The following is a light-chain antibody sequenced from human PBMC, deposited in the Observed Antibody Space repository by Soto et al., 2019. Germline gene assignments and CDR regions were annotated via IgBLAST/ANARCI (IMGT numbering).Light chain of an antibody. V-gene: IGKV1-5*03. Sequence: DFQMTQSPSTLSASVGDRVTITCRATQYISNWLAWYQQKPGKAPKVLTFKASTLEDGVPSRFSGSRSGTEFTLTINSLQPDDSATYYCLHYYSYPYTFGQGTQLEIK. CDR3: LHYYSYPYT. CDR2: KAS. CDR1: QYISNW. J-gene: IGKJ2*01.